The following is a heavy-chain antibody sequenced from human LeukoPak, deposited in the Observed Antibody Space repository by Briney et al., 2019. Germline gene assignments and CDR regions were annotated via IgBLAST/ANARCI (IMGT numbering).Heavy chain of an antibody. D-gene: IGHD4-17*01. CDR3: ARDPNGDYIGSFDM. V-gene: IGHV3-23*01. CDR2: ISGSGGST. Sequence: GGSLRLSCAASGFTFSSYAMSWVRQAPGKGLEWVSAISGSGGSTYYADSVKGRFAISRDNSKNTLYLQMNSLRVEDTAVYFCARDPNGDYIGSFDMWGRGTMVSVSS. J-gene: IGHJ3*02. CDR1: GFTFSSYA.